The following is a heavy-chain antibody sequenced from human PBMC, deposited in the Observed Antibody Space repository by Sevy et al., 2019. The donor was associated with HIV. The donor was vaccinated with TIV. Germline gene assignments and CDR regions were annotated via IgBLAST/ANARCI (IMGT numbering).Heavy chain of an antibody. CDR3: AKEGGSHYDTSGSFDD. V-gene: IGHV3-23*01. Sequence: GGSLRLSCTTSGFTFRIYAMSWVRQAPGKGLEWVSAISGSGSSTYYADSVKGRFTISRDNSKNTLYLQMNSLRAEDTAVFYCAKEGGSHYDTSGSFDDWGHGTRVTVSS. CDR1: GFTFRIYA. J-gene: IGHJ4*01. D-gene: IGHD3-22*01. CDR2: ISGSGSST.